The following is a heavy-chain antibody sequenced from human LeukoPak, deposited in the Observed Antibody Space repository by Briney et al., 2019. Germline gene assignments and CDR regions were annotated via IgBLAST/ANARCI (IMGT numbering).Heavy chain of an antibody. Sequence: GGSLRLSCAASGFTFSSYAMSWVRQAPGKGLEWVSGISTSGGSTSYADSVKGRFTISRDNPRNTLYMQMNNLRDEDTAVYYCAIMHRYYDGSGYWVQWGQGTLVTVSS. CDR1: GFTFSSYA. CDR3: AIMHRYYDGSGYWVQ. D-gene: IGHD3-22*01. J-gene: IGHJ4*02. V-gene: IGHV3-23*01. CDR2: ISTSGGST.